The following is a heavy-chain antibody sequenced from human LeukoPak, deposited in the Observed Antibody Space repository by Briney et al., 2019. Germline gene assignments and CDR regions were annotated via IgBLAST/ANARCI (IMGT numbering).Heavy chain of an antibody. Sequence: GSGPTLVNPTQTLTLTCTFSGFSLSTSGMCVSWIRQPPGEALEWLARIDWDDDKYYSTSLKTRLTISKDTSKNQVVLTMTNMDPVDTATYYCARLVRYSSGWYTDYWGQGTLVTVSS. CDR2: IDWDDDK. J-gene: IGHJ4*02. V-gene: IGHV2-70*11. CDR3: ARLVRYSSGWYTDY. D-gene: IGHD6-19*01. CDR1: GFSLSTSGMC.